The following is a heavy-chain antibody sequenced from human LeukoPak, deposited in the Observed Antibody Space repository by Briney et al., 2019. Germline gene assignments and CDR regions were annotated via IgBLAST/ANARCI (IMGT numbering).Heavy chain of an antibody. CDR2: IYYIGST. CDR1: GSSISSYY. Sequence: SETLSHTCTVSGSSISSYYWSWIRQAPGKGLEWIGNIYYIGSTNYNPSLKSRVTISADPSKNQLSLKLSSVTAADTAVYYCARHGGSYSYDYWGQRTLVTVSS. V-gene: IGHV4-59*08. D-gene: IGHD1-26*01. J-gene: IGHJ4*02. CDR3: ARHGGSYSYDY.